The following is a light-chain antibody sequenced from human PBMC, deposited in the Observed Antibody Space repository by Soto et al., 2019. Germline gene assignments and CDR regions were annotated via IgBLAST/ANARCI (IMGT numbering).Light chain of an antibody. J-gene: IGLJ1*01. Sequence: VGKYDRVSWYQQPPGTAPKLIIYEVINRPSGVLARFSGSKSGNTASLTISGLQAEDEADYYCSSYMSTSRYVFGAGTKVTVL. CDR1: VGKYDR. CDR2: EVI. V-gene: IGLV2-18*02. CDR3: SSYMSTSRYV.